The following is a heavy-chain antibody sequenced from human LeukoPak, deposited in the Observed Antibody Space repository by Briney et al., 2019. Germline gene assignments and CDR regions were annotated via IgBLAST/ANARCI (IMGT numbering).Heavy chain of an antibody. CDR1: GFTFSSYA. V-gene: IGHV3-23*01. D-gene: IGHD3-22*01. J-gene: IGHJ4*02. Sequence: GGSLRLSCAASGFTFSSYAMSWVRQAPGKGLEWVSAISGSGGSTYYADSVKGRFTISRDNSKNTLYLQMNSLRAEDTAVYYCAKTGAPYYYDSSGTSNHYWGQGTLVTVSS. CDR2: ISGSGGST. CDR3: AKTGAPYYYDSSGTSNHY.